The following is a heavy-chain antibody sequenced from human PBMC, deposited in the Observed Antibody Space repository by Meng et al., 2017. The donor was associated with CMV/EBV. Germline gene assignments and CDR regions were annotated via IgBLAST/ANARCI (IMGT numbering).Heavy chain of an antibody. CDR2: IYTSGST. CDR3: AREDIVVVPAARGFDY. CDR1: GCSISSYY. V-gene: IGHV4-4*07. J-gene: IGHJ4*02. D-gene: IGHD2-2*01. Sequence: QVQLQESGPGLWKPSETLSLTCTVSGCSISSYYWSWIRQPAGKGLEWIGRIYTSGSTNYNPSLKSRVTMSVDTSKNQFSLKLSSVTAADTAVYYCAREDIVVVPAARGFDYWGQGTLVTVSS.